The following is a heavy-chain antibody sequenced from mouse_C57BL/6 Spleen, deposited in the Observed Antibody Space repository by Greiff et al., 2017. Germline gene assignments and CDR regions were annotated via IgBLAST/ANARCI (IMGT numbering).Heavy chain of an antibody. D-gene: IGHD4-1*01. CDR3: ARGGGTGAMDY. CDR1: GYTFTSYG. J-gene: IGHJ4*01. V-gene: IGHV1-81*01. CDR2: IYPRSGNT. Sequence: QVQLKQSGAELARPGASVKLSCKASGYTFTSYGISWVKQRTGQGLEWIGEIYPRSGNTYYNEKFKGRATLTADKSSSTAYMGLRSLTSEDSAVYFWARGGGTGAMDYWGQGTSVTVSS.